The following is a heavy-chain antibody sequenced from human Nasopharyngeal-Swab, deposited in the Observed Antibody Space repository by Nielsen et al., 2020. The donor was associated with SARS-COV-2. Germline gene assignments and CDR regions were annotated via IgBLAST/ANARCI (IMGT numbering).Heavy chain of an antibody. Sequence: SETLSLTCTVSGGSISSSSYYWGWIRQPPGKGLEWIGSIYYSGSTYYNPSLKSRVTISVDTSKNQFSLKLSSVTAEDTAVYYCARQAELRYFDWLLSSLGFDIWGQGTMVTVSS. D-gene: IGHD3-9*01. V-gene: IGHV4-39*01. J-gene: IGHJ3*02. CDR3: ARQAELRYFDWLLSSLGFDI. CDR2: IYYSGST. CDR1: GGSISSSSYY.